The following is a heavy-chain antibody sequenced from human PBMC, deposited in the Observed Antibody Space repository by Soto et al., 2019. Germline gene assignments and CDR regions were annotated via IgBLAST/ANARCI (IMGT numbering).Heavy chain of an antibody. D-gene: IGHD3-10*01. CDR1: GFTFSDYG. V-gene: IGHV3-30*18. CDR2: MSPDGTKK. CDR3: AKAPVRGPYSHYGMDV. J-gene: IGHJ6*02. Sequence: WSSLRLACAVSGFTFSDYGMNWGRQTPDKGLEWVAVMSPDGTKKYYADSVKVRFTISRDTSKNTLYLQMSRLRGEDSAVYHCAKAPVRGPYSHYGMDVWGQGTTVTVTS.